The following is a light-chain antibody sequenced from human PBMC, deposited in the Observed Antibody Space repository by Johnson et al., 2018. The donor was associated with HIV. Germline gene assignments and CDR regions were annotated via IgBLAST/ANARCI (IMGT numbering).Light chain of an antibody. CDR3: GTWDSRLSSGFYV. V-gene: IGLV1-51*01. CDR2: DNN. J-gene: IGLJ1*01. CDR1: SSNIGNNY. Sequence: QSVLTQPPSVSAAPGQKVTISCSGSSSNIGNNYVSWYQQLPKTAPKLLIYDNNKRPSGIPDRFSGSKSGTSATLGITGLQTGDEADYYCGTWDSRLSSGFYVFGTGTKVTVL.